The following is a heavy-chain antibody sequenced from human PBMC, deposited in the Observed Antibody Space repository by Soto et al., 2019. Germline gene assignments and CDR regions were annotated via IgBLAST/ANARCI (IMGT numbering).Heavy chain of an antibody. Sequence: ASVKVSCKASGYTFTSYYMHWVRQAPGQGLEWMGIVNPSGGSTSYAQKFQGRVTMTRDTSTSTVYMELSSLRSEDTAVYYCARDPLRGAVAGISIDYWGQGXLVTVYS. J-gene: IGHJ4*02. CDR3: ARDPLRGAVAGISIDY. V-gene: IGHV1-46*01. D-gene: IGHD6-19*01. CDR2: VNPSGGST. CDR1: GYTFTSYY.